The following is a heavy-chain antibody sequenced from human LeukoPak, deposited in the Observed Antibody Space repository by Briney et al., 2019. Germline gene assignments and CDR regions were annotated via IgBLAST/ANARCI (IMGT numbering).Heavy chain of an antibody. CDR3: VRDKDWAFDY. CDR1: GFSPSTYS. V-gene: IGHV3-48*01. D-gene: IGHD3-9*01. J-gene: IGHJ4*02. CDR2: ITIDLSII. Sequence: GGSLRLSCADSGFSPSTYSMNWVCQAPGKGLEWISHITIDLSIIDYADSVKGRFTISRDKAKNSLYLQMNSLRAEDTAVYYCVRDKDWAFDYWGQGTLIAVSS.